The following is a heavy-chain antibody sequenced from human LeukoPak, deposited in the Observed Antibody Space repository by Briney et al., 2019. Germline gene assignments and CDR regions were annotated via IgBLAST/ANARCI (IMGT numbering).Heavy chain of an antibody. Sequence: GGSLRLSCAASGFRFSDCSMNWVRQAPGKGLEWISYIGISSGNTNYADSVKGRFTISGDKAKNSLYLQMNSLRVEDTAVYYCARDYKYAFDNWGQGTLVTVSS. CDR3: ARDYKYAFDN. J-gene: IGHJ4*02. CDR1: GFRFSDCS. D-gene: IGHD5-24*01. V-gene: IGHV3-48*01. CDR2: IGISSGNT.